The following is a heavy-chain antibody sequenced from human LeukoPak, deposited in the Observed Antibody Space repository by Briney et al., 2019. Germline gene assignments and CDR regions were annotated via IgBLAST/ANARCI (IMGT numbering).Heavy chain of an antibody. CDR2: IIPSGHTT. CDR3: AKDDRWLQFCC. V-gene: IGHV3-23*01. Sequence: GGSLRLSCAASGFTFSSYELNWVRQAPGKGLEWVSGIIPSGHTTYYADSVRGRFTISRDNSRNTVYLQMNSLRAEDTAVYYCAKDDRWLQFCCWGQGTLVTVSA. J-gene: IGHJ4*02. CDR1: GFTFSSYE. D-gene: IGHD5-24*01.